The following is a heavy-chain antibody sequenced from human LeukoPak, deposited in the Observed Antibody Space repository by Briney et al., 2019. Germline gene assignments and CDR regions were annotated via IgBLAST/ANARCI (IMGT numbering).Heavy chain of an antibody. CDR2: ISGYNGNT. D-gene: IGHD3-10*01. CDR3: ARAVPYYFGPGSTEEFDY. J-gene: IGHJ4*02. V-gene: IGHV1-18*01. CDR1: GYTFSSYG. Sequence: AASVKVSCKASGYTFSSYGISWVRQAPGQGLEWMGWISGYNGNTDYAQKVQGRVTMTTDTSTSTAYMEMRSLGSDDTAVYYCARAVPYYFGPGSTEEFDYWGQGTLVTVSS.